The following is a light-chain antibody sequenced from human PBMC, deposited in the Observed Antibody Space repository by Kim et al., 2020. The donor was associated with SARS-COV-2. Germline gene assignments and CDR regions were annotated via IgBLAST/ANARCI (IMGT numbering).Light chain of an antibody. V-gene: IGLV2-11*01. J-gene: IGLJ3*02. CDR2: DVS. Sequence: GPSVTISCTGTSSDVGGYYYVSWYQQHPGEAPKLMIYDVSKRPSGVPDRFSGSKSGDTASLTISGLQPEDEADYYCCSHAGSYTWVFGGGTKLTVL. CDR3: CSHAGSYTWV. CDR1: SSDVGGYYY.